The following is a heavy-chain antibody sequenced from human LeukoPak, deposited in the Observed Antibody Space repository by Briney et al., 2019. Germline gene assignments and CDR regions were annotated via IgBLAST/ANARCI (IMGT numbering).Heavy chain of an antibody. CDR3: ATDGGSGSYRAFDI. CDR1: GYTLTELS. V-gene: IGHV1-24*01. Sequence: ASVKVSCKVSGYTLTELSMHWVRQAPGKGLEWMGGFDPEDGETIYAQKFQGRVTMTEDTSTDTAYMELSSLRSEDTAVYYCATDGGSGSYRAFDIWGQGTMVTVSS. D-gene: IGHD1-26*01. J-gene: IGHJ3*02. CDR2: FDPEDGET.